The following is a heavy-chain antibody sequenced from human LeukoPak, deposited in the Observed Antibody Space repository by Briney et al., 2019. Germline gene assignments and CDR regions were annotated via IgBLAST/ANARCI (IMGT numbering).Heavy chain of an antibody. CDR1: GYTFTGYY. D-gene: IGHD4-17*01. CDR2: MNPNSGNT. CDR3: ARGDFGDYFLDY. J-gene: IGHJ4*02. V-gene: IGHV1-8*02. Sequence: ASVKVSCKASGYTFTGYYMHWVRQATGQGLEWMGWMNPNSGNTDYAQRFQGRVTMTRNTSISTAYMELSSLRSEDTAVYYCARGDFGDYFLDYWGQGTLVTVSS.